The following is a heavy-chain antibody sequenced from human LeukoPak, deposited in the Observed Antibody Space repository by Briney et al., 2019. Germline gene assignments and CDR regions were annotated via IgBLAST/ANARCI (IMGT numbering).Heavy chain of an antibody. V-gene: IGHV1-69*13. D-gene: IGHD3-16*01. Sequence: SVKVSFKASGGTFVSYAISWVRQAPGQGLEWMGGIIPIFGTANYAQKFQGRATITADESTSTAYMELSSLRSEDTAVYYCARDIAGGLDYWGQGTLVTVSS. CDR1: GGTFVSYA. CDR2: IIPIFGTA. CDR3: ARDIAGGLDY. J-gene: IGHJ4*02.